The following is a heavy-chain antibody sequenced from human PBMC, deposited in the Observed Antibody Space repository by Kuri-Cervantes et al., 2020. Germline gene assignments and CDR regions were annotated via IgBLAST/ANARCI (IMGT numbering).Heavy chain of an antibody. Sequence: SGPTLVKPTQTLTLTRTFSGFSLSTSGVGVGWIRQPPGKALEWLALIYWDDDKRYSPSLKSRLTITKDSSKNQVVLTMTNMDPVDTATYYCAHRFYDILTGYRAFDYWGHGTLVTVSS. D-gene: IGHD3-9*01. CDR3: AHRFYDILTGYRAFDY. CDR2: IYWDDDK. CDR1: GFSLSTSGVG. J-gene: IGHJ4*01. V-gene: IGHV2-5*02.